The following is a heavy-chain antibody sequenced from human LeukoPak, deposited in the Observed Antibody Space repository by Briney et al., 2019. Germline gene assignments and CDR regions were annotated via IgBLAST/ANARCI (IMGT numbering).Heavy chain of an antibody. V-gene: IGHV3-30*18. Sequence: PGGSLRLSCAASGFTFNSYGMHWVRQAPGKGLEWVAVISDDGNNKFYADSVKGRFTISRDNSKNTLGLQMNSLRAEDTAVYYCAKNKFVSYCDGDCYLFHYWGQGTLVTVSS. CDR1: GFTFNSYG. J-gene: IGHJ4*02. CDR2: ISDDGNNK. D-gene: IGHD2-21*02. CDR3: AKNKFVSYCDGDCYLFHY.